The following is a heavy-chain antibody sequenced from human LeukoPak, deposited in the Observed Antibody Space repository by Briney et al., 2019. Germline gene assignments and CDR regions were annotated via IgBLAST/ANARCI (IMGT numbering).Heavy chain of an antibody. CDR1: GGSFSGYY. J-gene: IGHJ6*02. CDR2: INHSGST. V-gene: IGHV4-34*01. D-gene: IGHD2-2*01. CDR3: AGAPHYCSSTSCYSSQRTYYYYGMDV. Sequence: SETLSLTCAVYGGSFSGYYWSWIRQPPGKGLEWIGGINHSGSTNYNPSLKSRVTISVDTSKNQFSLKLSSVTAADTAVYYCAGAPHYCSSTSCYSSQRTYYYYGMDVWGQGTTVTVSS.